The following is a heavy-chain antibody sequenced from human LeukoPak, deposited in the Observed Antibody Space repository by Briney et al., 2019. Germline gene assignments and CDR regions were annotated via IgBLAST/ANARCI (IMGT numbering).Heavy chain of an antibody. D-gene: IGHD6-6*01. CDR2: INHSGST. Sequence: SETLSLTCAVYGGSFSGYYWSWIRQPPGKGLEWIGEINHSGSTNYNPSLKSRVTISVDTSQNQFSLKLSSVTAADTAVYYCASVIIAARHFDYWGQGTLVTVSS. J-gene: IGHJ4*02. V-gene: IGHV4-34*01. CDR1: GGSFSGYY. CDR3: ASVIIAARHFDY.